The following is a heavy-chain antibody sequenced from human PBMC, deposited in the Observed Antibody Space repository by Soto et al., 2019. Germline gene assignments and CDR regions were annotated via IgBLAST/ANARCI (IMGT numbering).Heavy chain of an antibody. CDR1: GFTFSSYW. J-gene: IGHJ6*02. CDR3: AREGSMLVVVIDYYYYGMDV. D-gene: IGHD3-22*01. Sequence: GGSLRLSCAASGFTFSSYWMSWVRQAPGKGLEWVANIKQDGSEKYYVDSVKGRFTISRDNAKNSLYLQMNSLRAEDTAVYYCAREGSMLVVVIDYYYYGMDVWGQGNTVTVSS. CDR2: IKQDGSEK. V-gene: IGHV3-7*05.